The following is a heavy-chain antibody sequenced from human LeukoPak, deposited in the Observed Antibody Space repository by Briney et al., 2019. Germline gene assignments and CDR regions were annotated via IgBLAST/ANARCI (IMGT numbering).Heavy chain of an antibody. CDR3: ARDIATGYFDSHFDY. J-gene: IGHJ4*02. CDR2: VSYDGSTK. Sequence: GRSLRLSCAASGFIFRNFAMHWVRQAPGKGLEWVAVVSYDGSTKYYADSVKGRFTISRDNSTNTLYLQVNSLRAEDTAIYYCARDIATGYFDSHFDYWGQGTLVTVSS. D-gene: IGHD3-9*01. CDR1: GFIFRNFA. V-gene: IGHV3-30-3*01.